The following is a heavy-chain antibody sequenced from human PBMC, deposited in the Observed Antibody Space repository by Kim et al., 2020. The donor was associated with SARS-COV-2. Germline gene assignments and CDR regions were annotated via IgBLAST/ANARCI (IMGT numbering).Heavy chain of an antibody. V-gene: IGHV4-34*01. CDR2: INHSGST. Sequence: SETLSLTFAVYVGSCRRYYWSWSRQPPGKGLEWSLEINHSGSTNYNPSLKSRVTISVDTSKNQFSLKLSSVTAADTAVYYCARYTVTPDYFDYWVQGTL. CDR3: ARYTVTPDYFDY. CDR1: VGSCRRYY. D-gene: IGHD4-17*01. J-gene: IGHJ4*02.